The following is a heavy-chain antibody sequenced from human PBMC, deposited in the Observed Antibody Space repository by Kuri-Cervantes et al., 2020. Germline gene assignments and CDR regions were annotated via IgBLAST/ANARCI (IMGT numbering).Heavy chain of an antibody. J-gene: IGHJ4*02. CDR2: ISSSSSYI. CDR1: GFTFSSYS. Sequence: GESLKISCAASGFTFSSYSMNWVRQAPGKGLEWVSSISSSSSYIYYADSVKGRFTISRDNAKNSLYLQMNSLRDEDTAVYYCARDSHDIVDYWGQGTLVTVSS. CDR3: ARDSHDIVDY. V-gene: IGHV3-21*04. D-gene: IGHD3-9*01.